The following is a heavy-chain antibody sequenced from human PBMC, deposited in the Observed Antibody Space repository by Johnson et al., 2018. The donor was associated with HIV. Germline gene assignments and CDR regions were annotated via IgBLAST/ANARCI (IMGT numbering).Heavy chain of an antibody. V-gene: IGHV3-66*03. CDR2: IYSGGST. D-gene: IGHD3-22*01. CDR3: AKDVGNYWPNAFDV. CDR1: GFTVSSNY. Sequence: VQLVESGGGLIQPGGSLRLSCAASGFTVSSNYMSWVRQAPGKGLEWVSLIYSGGSTYYADSVKGRLTISRDNSKNTLYLQMNSLRAEDTAVYYCAKDVGNYWPNAFDVWGQGTMLTVSS. J-gene: IGHJ3*01.